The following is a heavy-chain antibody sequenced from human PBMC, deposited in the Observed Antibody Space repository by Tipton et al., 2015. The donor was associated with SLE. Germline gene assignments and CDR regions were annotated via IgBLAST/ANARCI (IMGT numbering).Heavy chain of an antibody. CDR3: AREGGGTFDY. V-gene: IGHV3-NL1*01. J-gene: IGHJ4*02. CDR2: ISGSGGST. D-gene: IGHD4-23*01. CDR1: GFTFSSYG. Sequence: SLRLSCAASGFTFSSYGMHWVRQAPGKGLEWVSAISGSGGSTYYADSVKGRFTISRDNSKNTLYLQMNSLRAEDTAVYYCAREGGGTFDYWGQGTLVTVSS.